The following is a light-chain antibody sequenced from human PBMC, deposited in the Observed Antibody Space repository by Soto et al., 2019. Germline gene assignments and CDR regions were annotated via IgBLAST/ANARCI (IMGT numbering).Light chain of an antibody. CDR1: QSVLYSSNNKNY. Sequence: DIVMTQSPDSLAVSLGERATINCKSSQSVLYSSNNKNYLAWYQQKPGQPAKLLIYWASTRESGVPERFSGSGSGTDFTLTSSSLQAEDVAVYYCQQYYSTLFTFGPGTKVDIK. J-gene: IGKJ3*01. CDR2: WAS. V-gene: IGKV4-1*01. CDR3: QQYYSTLFT.